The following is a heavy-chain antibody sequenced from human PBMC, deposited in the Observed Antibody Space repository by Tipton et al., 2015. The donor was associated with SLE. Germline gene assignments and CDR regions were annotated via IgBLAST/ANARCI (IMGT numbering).Heavy chain of an antibody. CDR3: AKWNLYDDSDWTRGNWFDP. D-gene: IGHD4-17*01. CDR2: INDGGST. V-gene: IGHV4-34*01. J-gene: IGHJ5*02. Sequence: GLAKPSETLSLTCAVYRGSFSQYYWSWIRQPPGKGLEWIGQINDGGSTNYNPSLKSRVTISLDTSRNQFSLKLSSVTAADTAVYYCAKWNLYDDSDWTRGNWFDPRGQGSLVTVSS. CDR1: RGSFSQYY.